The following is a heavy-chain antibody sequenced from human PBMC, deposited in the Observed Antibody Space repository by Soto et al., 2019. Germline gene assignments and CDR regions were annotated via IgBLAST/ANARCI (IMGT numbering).Heavy chain of an antibody. V-gene: IGHV3-30*18. CDR3: AKDRSGTLLTYYFDY. Sequence: QVQLVESGGGVVQPGRSLRLSCAASGFTFSSYGMHWVRQAPGKGLEWVAVISYDGSNKYYADSMKGRFTISRDNSKNTLYLQMNSLRAEDTAVYYCAKDRSGTLLTYYFDYWGQGTLVTVSS. J-gene: IGHJ4*02. D-gene: IGHD1-1*01. CDR2: ISYDGSNK. CDR1: GFTFSSYG.